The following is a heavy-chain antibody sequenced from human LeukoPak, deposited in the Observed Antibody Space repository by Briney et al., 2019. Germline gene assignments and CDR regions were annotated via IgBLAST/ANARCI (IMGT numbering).Heavy chain of an antibody. D-gene: IGHD6-6*01. V-gene: IGHV3-30*15. J-gene: IGHJ3*01. Sequence: GGSLRLSCAASGFTFASYAMHWVRLAPGKGLEWVAVQSSDGSDKFYAASVRGRFTISRDNTKHTLFLQMSSLRAEDTAVYYCARVLTTKQLLFDAFDVWGQGTMVTVSS. CDR1: GFTFASYA. CDR3: ARVLTTKQLLFDAFDV. CDR2: QSSDGSDK.